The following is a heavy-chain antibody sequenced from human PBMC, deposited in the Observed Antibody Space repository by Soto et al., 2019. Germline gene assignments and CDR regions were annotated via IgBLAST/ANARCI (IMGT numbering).Heavy chain of an antibody. J-gene: IGHJ4*02. D-gene: IGHD5-18*01. CDR2: IYYSGTT. CDR1: GGSISSNTYY. V-gene: IGHV4-39*01. Sequence: QLQLQESGPGLVKPSETLSLTCTVSGGSISSNTYYWGWIRQPPGKGLEWIGCIYYSGTTYYHPSLKRRVTISVDTSKNQFSLKLSSVTAADTAVYYCSRGGYTYGRDYWGQGTLVTVSS. CDR3: SRGGYTYGRDY.